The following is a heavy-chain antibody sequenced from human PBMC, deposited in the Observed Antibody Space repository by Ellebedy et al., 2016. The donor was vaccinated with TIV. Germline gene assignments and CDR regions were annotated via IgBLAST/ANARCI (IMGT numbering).Heavy chain of an antibody. J-gene: IGHJ4*02. Sequence: SQTLSLTCAISGDNVSSNRAAWNWIRQSPSRGLEWLGRTYYMSKWFNYYALSVTGRMTISPDTSKNQFSLQLSSVTPGDTAIYYCARSPIATRLIDFWGQGTLVSVSS. CDR2: TYYMSKWFN. D-gene: IGHD6-6*01. CDR1: GDNVSSNRAA. CDR3: ARSPIATRLIDF. V-gene: IGHV6-1*01.